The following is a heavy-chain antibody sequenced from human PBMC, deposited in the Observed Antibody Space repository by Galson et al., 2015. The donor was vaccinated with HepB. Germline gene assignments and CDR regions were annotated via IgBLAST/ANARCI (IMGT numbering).Heavy chain of an antibody. CDR1: GYSFTSYW. CDR3: ASPHNSYCSGGSCWYY. CDR2: IDPSDSYT. J-gene: IGHJ4*02. D-gene: IGHD2-15*01. V-gene: IGHV5-10-1*01. Sequence: QSGAEVKKPGESLRISCMGSGYSFTSYWISWVRQMPGKGLEWMGRIDPSDSYTNYSPSFQGHVTISADKSISTAYLQWSSLKASDTAMYYCASPHNSYCSGGSCWYYWGQGTLVTVSS.